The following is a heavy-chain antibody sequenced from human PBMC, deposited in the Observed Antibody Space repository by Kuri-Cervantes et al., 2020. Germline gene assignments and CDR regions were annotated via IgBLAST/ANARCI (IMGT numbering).Heavy chain of an antibody. CDR1: GFTFSSDW. CDR3: ARDCFWEYYYYYMDV. D-gene: IGHD3-3*01. J-gene: IGHJ6*03. Sequence: GGSLRLTSAPSGFTFSSDWMHWVRQAPRKGVGWVSRINSDGSSTSYADSVKGRFTISRDNAKNTLYLQMNSLRAEDTAVYYCARDCFWEYYYYYMDVWGKGTTVTVSS. CDR2: INSDGSST. V-gene: IGHV3-74*01.